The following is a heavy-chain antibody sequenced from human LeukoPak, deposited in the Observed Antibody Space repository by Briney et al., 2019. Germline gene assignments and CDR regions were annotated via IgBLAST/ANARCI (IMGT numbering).Heavy chain of an antibody. CDR3: PRGSEWDLLGSCDY. Sequence: GGSLRLSCAASGFTFSSYGMHWVRQAPGKGLEWVAFIRYDGSNKYYADSVKGRFTISRDNAKNSLYLQMNSLRAEDTAVYYCPRGSEWDLLGSCDYWGQGTLVTVSS. V-gene: IGHV3-30*02. CDR1: GFTFSSYG. CDR2: IRYDGSNK. D-gene: IGHD1-26*01. J-gene: IGHJ4*02.